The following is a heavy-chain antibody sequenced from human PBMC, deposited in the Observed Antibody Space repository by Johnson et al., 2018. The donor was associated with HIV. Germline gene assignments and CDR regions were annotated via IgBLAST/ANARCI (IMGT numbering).Heavy chain of an antibody. CDR3: ARDPSVPLVGTISWGAFDI. V-gene: IGHV3-NL1*01. J-gene: IGHJ3*02. D-gene: IGHD1-26*01. Sequence: QVQLVESGGGVVQPGRSLRLSCAASGFTFSSYGMHWVRQAPGKGLEWVSVIYSGGSTYYADSVKGRFTISRDNSKNTLYLQMNSLRAEDTAVYYCARDPSVPLVGTISWGAFDIWGQGTMVTVSS. CDR2: IYSGGST. CDR1: GFTFSSYG.